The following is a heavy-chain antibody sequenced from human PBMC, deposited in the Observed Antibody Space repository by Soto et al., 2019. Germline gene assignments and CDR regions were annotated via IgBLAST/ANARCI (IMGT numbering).Heavy chain of an antibody. J-gene: IGHJ6*02. CDR2: INPSGGST. CDR1: GYTFTSYY. Sequence: ASVKVSCKASGYTFTSYYMHWVRQAPGQGLEWMGIINPSGGSTSYAQKFQGRVTMTRDTSTSTVYMELSSLRSEDTAVYYCARDYIDDSSGVYYYYGMDVWGQGTTVTVSS. V-gene: IGHV1-46*01. CDR3: ARDYIDDSSGVYYYYGMDV. D-gene: IGHD3-22*01.